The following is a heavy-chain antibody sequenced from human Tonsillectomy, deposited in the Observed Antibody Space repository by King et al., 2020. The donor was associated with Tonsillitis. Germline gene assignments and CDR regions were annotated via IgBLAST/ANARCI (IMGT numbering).Heavy chain of an antibody. J-gene: IGHJ3*02. CDR1: GFTFSSYG. V-gene: IGHV3-30*18. CDR2: ISYDGSNK. D-gene: IGHD1-26*01. Sequence: VQLVESGGGVVQPGRSLRLSCAASGFTFSSYGMHWVRQAPGKGLEWVAVISYDGSNKYYADSVKGRFTISRDNSKNTLYLQMNSVRAEDTAVYYCAKAELLSPFDIWGQGTMVTVSS. CDR3: AKAELLSPFDI.